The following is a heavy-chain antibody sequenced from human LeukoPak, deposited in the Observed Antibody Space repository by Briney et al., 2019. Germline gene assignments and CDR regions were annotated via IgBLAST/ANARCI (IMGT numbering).Heavy chain of an antibody. J-gene: IGHJ3*02. D-gene: IGHD3-22*01. CDR1: GFTFSSYG. Sequence: GGSVRLSCAASGFTFSSYGMHWVRQAPGKGLEGVAFIRYDGSNKYYADSVKGRFTISRDNSKNTLYLQMNSLRAEDTAVYYCAKHHGIVVVNGACDIWGQGTIVTVSS. V-gene: IGHV3-30*02. CDR3: AKHHGIVVVNGACDI. CDR2: IRYDGSNK.